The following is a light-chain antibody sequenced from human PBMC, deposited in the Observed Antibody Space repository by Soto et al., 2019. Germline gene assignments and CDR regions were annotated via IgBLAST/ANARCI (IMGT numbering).Light chain of an antibody. CDR1: QGISSY. CDR2: AAS. CDR3: QQLSSSPPYT. V-gene: IGKV1-9*01. Sequence: DIQLTQSPSFLSASIGDRVTITCRASQGISSYLVWYQQNPGKAPKLLIYAASTLQSGVPSRFSGSGSGAEFTLTISSLQPEDIATYYCQQLSSSPPYTFGQGTKVEIK. J-gene: IGKJ2*01.